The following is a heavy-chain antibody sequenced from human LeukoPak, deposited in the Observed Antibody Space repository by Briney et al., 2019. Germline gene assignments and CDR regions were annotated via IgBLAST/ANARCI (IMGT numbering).Heavy chain of an antibody. CDR3: ATDYYGSGLEKYYFDY. V-gene: IGHV1-24*01. D-gene: IGHD3-10*01. CDR2: FDPGDGET. J-gene: IGHJ4*02. Sequence: ASVKVPCKVSGYTLTELSMHWVRQAPGKGLEWMGGFDPGDGETIYAQKFQGRVTMTEDTSTDTAYMELSSLRSEDTAVYYCATDYYGSGLEKYYFDYWGQGTLVTVSS. CDR1: GYTLTELS.